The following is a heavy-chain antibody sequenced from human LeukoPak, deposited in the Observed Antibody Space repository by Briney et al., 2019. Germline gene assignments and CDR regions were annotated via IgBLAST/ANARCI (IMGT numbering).Heavy chain of an antibody. CDR3: ARSPVAGTWWVY. CDR1: GYSISSGYY. J-gene: IGHJ4*02. V-gene: IGHV4-38-2*02. D-gene: IGHD6-19*01. CDR2: FYHSGST. Sequence: SETLSLTCTVSGYSISSGYYWGWIRQPPGKGLEWIGSFYHSGSTYYNPSLKSRITISVDTSKNQFSLKLSSVTAADTAVYYCARSPVAGTWWVYWGQGTLVTVSS.